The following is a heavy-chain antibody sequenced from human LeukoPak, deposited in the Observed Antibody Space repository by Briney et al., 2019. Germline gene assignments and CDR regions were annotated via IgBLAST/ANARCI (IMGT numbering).Heavy chain of an antibody. V-gene: IGHV1-46*01. CDR3: ARDHGSAYYRAPRH. D-gene: IGHD3-10*01. CDR2: INPSGGST. Sequence: ASVKVSCKASGYIFSNYYMHWVRQAPGQGLEWMGTINPSGGSTTYAQKFQGRVTMTRDTSTSTVYMELSSLRSEDTAVYYCARDHGSAYYRAPRHWGQGTLVTVSS. J-gene: IGHJ4*02. CDR1: GYIFSNYY.